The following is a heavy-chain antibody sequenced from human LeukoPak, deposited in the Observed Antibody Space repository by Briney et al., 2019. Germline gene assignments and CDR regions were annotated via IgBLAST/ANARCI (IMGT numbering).Heavy chain of an antibody. D-gene: IGHD3-9*01. CDR3: ARDPLYYDILTGYYMWGLFDC. Sequence: GGSLRLSCAASGFTFSSYAMHWVRQAPGKGLEWVAVISYDGSNKYYADSVKGRFTISRDNSKNTLYLQMNSLRAEDTAVYYCARDPLYYDILTGYYMWGLFDCWGQGTLVTVSS. J-gene: IGHJ4*02. V-gene: IGHV3-30*04. CDR2: ISYDGSNK. CDR1: GFTFSSYA.